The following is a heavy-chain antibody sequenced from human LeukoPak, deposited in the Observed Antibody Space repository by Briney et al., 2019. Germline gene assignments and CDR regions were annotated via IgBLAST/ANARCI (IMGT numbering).Heavy chain of an antibody. Sequence: PGGSLRLSCAASGFTFSGYPMSWVRQAPGKGLEWVAALSGSGSATYSADSVKGRFTISRDNSKNTLYLQMNSLRAEDTAVYYCAKVGGDYGKFDYWGQGTLVTVSS. CDR1: GFTFSGYP. V-gene: IGHV3-23*01. D-gene: IGHD4-17*01. CDR2: LSGSGSAT. CDR3: AKVGGDYGKFDY. J-gene: IGHJ4*02.